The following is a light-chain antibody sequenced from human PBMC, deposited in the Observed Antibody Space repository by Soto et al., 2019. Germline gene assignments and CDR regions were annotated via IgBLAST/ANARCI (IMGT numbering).Light chain of an antibody. J-gene: IGLJ1*01. CDR3: QSYDRSLSTWI. CDR1: GSNIGANYD. Sequence: QSVLTQPPSVSGAPGRRVTISCTGNGSNIGANYDVHWYQQLPGSAPRLLIYANRNRPAGVSDRFSGSKSDTSASLVISGLQADDEADYYCQSYDRSLSTWIFGTGTKLTVL. V-gene: IGLV1-40*01. CDR2: ANR.